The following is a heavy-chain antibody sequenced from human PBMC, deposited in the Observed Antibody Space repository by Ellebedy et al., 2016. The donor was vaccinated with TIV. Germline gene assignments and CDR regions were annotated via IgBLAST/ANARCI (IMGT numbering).Heavy chain of an antibody. Sequence: GESLKISCAASGFTVNSYFMSWVRQAPGKGLEWVSIIYKDGGTNYTDSALGRFTISRDNSENTLYLQMDSLRAEVTAVYYCARDPGGGGNYGDNWFDPWGQGTLVTVTS. V-gene: IGHV3-66*01. D-gene: IGHD4-17*01. CDR3: ARDPGGGGNYGDNWFDP. J-gene: IGHJ5*02. CDR1: GFTVNSYF. CDR2: IYKDGGT.